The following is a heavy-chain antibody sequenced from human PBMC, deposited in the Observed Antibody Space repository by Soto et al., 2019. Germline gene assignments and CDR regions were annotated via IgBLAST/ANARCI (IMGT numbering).Heavy chain of an antibody. CDR2: IYYSGST. D-gene: IGHD3-10*01. Sequence: SETLSLTCTVSGGSISSGGYYWSWIRQHPGKGLEWIGYIYYSGSTYYNPSLKSRVTISVDTSKNQFSLKLSSVTAADTVVYYCARARTAPFTLGYYFDYWGQGTLVTVSS. V-gene: IGHV4-31*03. CDR1: GGSISSGGYY. J-gene: IGHJ4*02. CDR3: ARARTAPFTLGYYFDY.